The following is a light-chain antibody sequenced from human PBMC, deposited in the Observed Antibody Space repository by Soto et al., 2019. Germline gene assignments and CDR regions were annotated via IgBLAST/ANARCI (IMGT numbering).Light chain of an antibody. CDR3: QQYHKWPRAT. V-gene: IGKV3-15*01. CDR2: RTS. Sequence: EIVMTQSPATLSVSPGERATLSCRASQSISSNLAWYQQKPGQAPRLLMFRTSSRATGFPARFSGSGSGTEFNLTISSLQSEDFGVYYCQQYHKWPRATLGGGTKVDIK. CDR1: QSISSN. J-gene: IGKJ4*01.